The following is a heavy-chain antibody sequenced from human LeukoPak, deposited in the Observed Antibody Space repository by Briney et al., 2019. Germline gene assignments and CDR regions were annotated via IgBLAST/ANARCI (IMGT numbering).Heavy chain of an antibody. Sequence: GGSLRLSCAASGFTFGLYSMTWVRQAPGKGLEWVSLIDSNSNFMNYADSVKGRFTISRDNAKKSLYLQMNSLRAEDTAVYYCAKDRASSWWYFDLWGRGTLVTVSS. D-gene: IGHD1-26*01. V-gene: IGHV3-21*01. CDR2: IDSNSNFM. J-gene: IGHJ2*01. CDR1: GFTFGLYS. CDR3: AKDRASSWWYFDL.